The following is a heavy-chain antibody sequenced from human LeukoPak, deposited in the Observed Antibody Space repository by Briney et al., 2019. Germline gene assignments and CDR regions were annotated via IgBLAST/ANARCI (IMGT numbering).Heavy chain of an antibody. J-gene: IGHJ4*02. V-gene: IGHV5-51*01. CDR2: ISPVDSDT. D-gene: IGHD5-18*01. CDR1: VYSFTSYW. Sequence: GESLKISCKGSVYSFTSYWIGWVRQMPGKGLEWMGIISPVDSDTRYSPSFQGHVTISADKSISTAYLQWSRLNAPDTSMYYCARTRGYSYGDPFDYWGQGTLVTVSS. CDR3: ARTRGYSYGDPFDY.